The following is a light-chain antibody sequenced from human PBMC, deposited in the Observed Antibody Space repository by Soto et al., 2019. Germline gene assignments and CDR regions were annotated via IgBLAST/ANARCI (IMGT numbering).Light chain of an antibody. CDR2: DAS. CDR3: QRYGTSPPT. V-gene: IGKV3D-20*01. Sequence: EIVLTQTPATLSLSPGERATLSCGASQSVSSGYIAWYQQKPGLAPRLLIFDASRRATGIPDRFSGSGSGTDFTLTISRLEPEDFAVYYCQRYGTSPPTFGQGTKV. CDR1: QSVSSGY. J-gene: IGKJ1*01.